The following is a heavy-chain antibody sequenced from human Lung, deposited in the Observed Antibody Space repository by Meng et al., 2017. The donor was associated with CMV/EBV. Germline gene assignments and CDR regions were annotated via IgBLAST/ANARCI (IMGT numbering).Heavy chain of an antibody. Sequence: GEXXKISCAASGFTFDDYTMHWVRQAPGKGLEWVSLISWDGGTTYYADSVKGRFSISRDNSKNSLYLQLNSLRSEDTAFYYCAKDISFHGMAIPGNWGQGXLVTVSS. CDR3: AKDISFHGMAIPGN. D-gene: IGHD4-23*01. V-gene: IGHV3-43*01. J-gene: IGHJ4*02. CDR1: GFTFDDYT. CDR2: ISWDGGTT.